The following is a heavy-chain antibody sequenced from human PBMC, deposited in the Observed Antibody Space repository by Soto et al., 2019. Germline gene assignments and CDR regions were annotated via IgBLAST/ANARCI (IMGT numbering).Heavy chain of an antibody. J-gene: IGHJ6*03. D-gene: IGHD3-16*01. Sequence: ASVKVSCKASGDTFTNYGISWVRQAPGQGLEWMGWISAYNGNTNYAQKLQGRVTMTTDTSTSTAYMELRSLRSDDTAVYYCARYLHLCDHSLTGAFGHRIMDVWGKGTTVTVSS. V-gene: IGHV1-18*01. CDR3: ARYLHLCDHSLTGAFGHRIMDV. CDR2: ISAYNGNT. CDR1: GDTFTNYG.